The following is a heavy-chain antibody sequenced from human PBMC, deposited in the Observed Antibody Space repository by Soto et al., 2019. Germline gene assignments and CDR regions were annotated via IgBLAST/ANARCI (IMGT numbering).Heavy chain of an antibody. CDR3: ARDSSGYYQGLDY. Sequence: ASVKVSCKASGYTFTSYDINWVRQATGEGLEWLGWMNPTGGNTGYAQKFTGRVTMTRNTSISTAYRELSGLISEDTAVYYCARDSSGYYQGLDYLGQGTLVPVSS. D-gene: IGHD3-22*01. V-gene: IGHV1-8*01. CDR1: GYTFTSYD. CDR2: MNPTGGNT. J-gene: IGHJ4*02.